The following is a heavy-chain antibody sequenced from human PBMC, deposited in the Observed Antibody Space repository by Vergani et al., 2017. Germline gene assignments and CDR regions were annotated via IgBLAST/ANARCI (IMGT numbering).Heavy chain of an antibody. J-gene: IGHJ4*02. Sequence: QVQLVESGGGVVQPGRSLRLSCTVSGITFSDYAFHWVRQAPGKGLEWVAVISYDGSNKYYADSVRGRFTISRDDSKNTLYLQMNSLTTEDTAMYYCARDPVGATMGVHFDYWGQGTLVTVSS. CDR1: GITFSDYA. CDR2: ISYDGSNK. CDR3: ARDPVGATMGVHFDY. V-gene: IGHV3-30-3*01. D-gene: IGHD1-26*01.